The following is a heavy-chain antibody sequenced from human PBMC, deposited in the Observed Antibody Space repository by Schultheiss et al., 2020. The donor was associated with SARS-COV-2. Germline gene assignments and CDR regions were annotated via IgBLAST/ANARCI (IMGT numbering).Heavy chain of an antibody. J-gene: IGHJ5*02. CDR3: ARSIAARGRGSDLNWFDP. CDR2: ISAGNGNT. Sequence: ASVKVSCKASAYTFTSYGISWVRQAPGQGLEWMGWISAGNGNTKYSQKFQGRVTITRDTSASTAYMELSSLRSEDTAVYYCARSIAARGRGSDLNWFDPWGQGTLVTVSS. CDR1: AYTFTSYG. D-gene: IGHD6-6*01. V-gene: IGHV1-18*01.